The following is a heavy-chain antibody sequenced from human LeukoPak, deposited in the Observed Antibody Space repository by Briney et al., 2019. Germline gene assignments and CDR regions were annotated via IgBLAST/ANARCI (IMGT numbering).Heavy chain of an antibody. J-gene: IGHJ5*02. V-gene: IGHV5-51*01. CDR3: ARRRYCSSTSCPAGWFDP. D-gene: IGHD2-2*01. CDR1: GYSFTSYW. Sequence: GESLKISCKGSGYSFTSYWIGWVRQMPGKGLEWMGIIYPGDSDTRYSPSFQGQVTISADKSISTAYLQWGSLKASDTAMYYCARRRYCSSTSCPAGWFDPWGQGTLVTVSS. CDR2: IYPGDSDT.